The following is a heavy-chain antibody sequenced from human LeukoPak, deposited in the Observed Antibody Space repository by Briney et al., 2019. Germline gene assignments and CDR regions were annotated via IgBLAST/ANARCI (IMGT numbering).Heavy chain of an antibody. CDR1: GFTFDDYG. J-gene: IGHJ3*02. V-gene: IGHV3-20*04. D-gene: IGHD3-22*01. Sequence: GGSLRLSCAASGFTFDDYGMSWVRQAPGKGLEWVSGINWNGGSTGYADSVKGRFTISRDNAKNSLYLQMNSLRAEDTALYYCARGRSTMIVVDAFDIWGQGTMVTVSS. CDR3: ARGRSTMIVVDAFDI. CDR2: INWNGGST.